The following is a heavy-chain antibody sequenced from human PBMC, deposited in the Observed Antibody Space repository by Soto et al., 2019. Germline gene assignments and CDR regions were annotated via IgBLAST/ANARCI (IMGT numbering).Heavy chain of an antibody. D-gene: IGHD2-21*02. CDR1: GYTLTELS. CDR3: ATGAYCGGDCYPPRYYGMDV. J-gene: IGHJ6*02. V-gene: IGHV1-24*01. Sequence: VASVKVSCKVSGYTLTELSMHWVRQAPGKGLEWMGGFDPEDGETIYAQKFQGRVTMTEDTSTDTAYMELSSLRSEDTAVYYCATGAYCGGDCYPPRYYGMDVWGQGTTVTVSS. CDR2: FDPEDGET.